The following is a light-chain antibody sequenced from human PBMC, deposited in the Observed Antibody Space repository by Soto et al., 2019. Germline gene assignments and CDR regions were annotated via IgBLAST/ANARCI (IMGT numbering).Light chain of an antibody. J-gene: IGKJ5*01. Sequence: IVMTQSPTPLSVSPGEGATLSCRASQSVSTNLAWYQQKPGQVPSLLIYGASTRASGIPARFSGSGSGTEFTLTIGSLQSEDFAVYYCQQYSSSPSFGQGTRLEIK. CDR2: GAS. CDR1: QSVSTN. V-gene: IGKV3-15*01. CDR3: QQYSSSPS.